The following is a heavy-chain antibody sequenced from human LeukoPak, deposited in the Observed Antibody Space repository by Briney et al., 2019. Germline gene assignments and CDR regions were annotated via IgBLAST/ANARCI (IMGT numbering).Heavy chain of an antibody. Sequence: GGSLRLSCAASGFTFSNYWMHWVRQAPGKGLVWVSRTNSDGGSTIYADSVKGRFTISRDNAKNTLYLQMNSLRAEDTAVYYCVREYYGAFDHWGQGTLVTVSS. D-gene: IGHD3-16*01. J-gene: IGHJ4*02. CDR3: VREYYGAFDH. CDR2: TNSDGGST. CDR1: GFTFSNYW. V-gene: IGHV3-74*01.